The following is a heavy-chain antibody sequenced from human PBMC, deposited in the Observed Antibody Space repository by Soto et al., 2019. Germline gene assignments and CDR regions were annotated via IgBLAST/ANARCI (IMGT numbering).Heavy chain of an antibody. V-gene: IGHV1-18*01. J-gene: IGHJ4*02. CDR2: ISAYSGNT. Sequence: ASVKVSCKASGYTFSSNVISWVRQAPGQGLEWMGWISAYSGNTIYAQKFQGRVTMTTDTSTSTAYMELRSLRSDDTAVFYCARDKNRRFDYWGQGTLVTVSS. CDR1: GYTFSSNV. CDR3: ARDKNRRFDY.